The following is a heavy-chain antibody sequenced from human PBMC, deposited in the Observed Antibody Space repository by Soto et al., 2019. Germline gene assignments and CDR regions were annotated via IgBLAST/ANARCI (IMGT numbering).Heavy chain of an antibody. CDR1: GGSFSGYY. CDR3: ARAAQGTFWFEP. D-gene: IGHD3-10*01. V-gene: IGHV4-34*01. CDR2: INHSGST. J-gene: IGHJ5*02. Sequence: QVQLQQWGAGLLKPSETLSLTCAVYGGSFSGYYWSWIRQPPGKGLEWIGEINHSGSTNYNPSLKSRVTISVDTSKNQFSLKLSSVTAADTAVYYCARAAQGTFWFEPWGQGTLVTVSS.